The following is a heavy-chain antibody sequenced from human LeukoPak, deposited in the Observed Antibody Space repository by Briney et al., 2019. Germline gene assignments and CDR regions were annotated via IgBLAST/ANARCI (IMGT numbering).Heavy chain of an antibody. Sequence: PSETLSLTCAVSGYSISSGYYWGWIRQPPGKGLEWIGSIYHSGSTYYNPSLKSRVTISVDTSKNQFSLKLSSVTAADTAVYYCARGRFLEWFTSYSYYYYMDVWGKGTTVTVSS. D-gene: IGHD3-3*01. CDR3: ARGRFLEWFTSYSYYYYMDV. CDR1: GYSISSGYY. CDR2: IYHSGST. V-gene: IGHV4-38-2*01. J-gene: IGHJ6*03.